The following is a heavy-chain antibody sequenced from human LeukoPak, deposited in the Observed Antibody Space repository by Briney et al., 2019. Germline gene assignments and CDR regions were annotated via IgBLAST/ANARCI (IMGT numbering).Heavy chain of an antibody. CDR1: GYTFTGYY. J-gene: IGHJ4*02. V-gene: IGHV1-2*02. CDR3: ARVDSSSWNYYLDY. Sequence: ASVKVSCKASGYTFTGYYMHWVRQAPGQGLEWMGWINPNSGGTNYAQKFQGRVTMTRDTSISTAYMELSRLRSDDTAVYYCARVDSSSWNYYLDYWGQGTLVTVSS. CDR2: INPNSGGT. D-gene: IGHD6-13*01.